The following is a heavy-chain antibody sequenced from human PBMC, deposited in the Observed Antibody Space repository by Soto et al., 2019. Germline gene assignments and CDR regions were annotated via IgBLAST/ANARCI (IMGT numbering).Heavy chain of an antibody. D-gene: IGHD6-19*01. J-gene: IGHJ5*02. CDR3: TKNALQGAVAGPNWFDP. CDR2: ISGSGGST. CDR1: GFTFSNYA. Sequence: EVQLLESGGGLVEPGGSLRFSCAASGFTFSNYAMNWVRQAPGKGLEWVSAISGSGGSTYYADSVKGRFTISRDNSKNTLYVQMNSLRAEDTAVYYCTKNALQGAVAGPNWFDPWGQGTLVTVSS. V-gene: IGHV3-23*01.